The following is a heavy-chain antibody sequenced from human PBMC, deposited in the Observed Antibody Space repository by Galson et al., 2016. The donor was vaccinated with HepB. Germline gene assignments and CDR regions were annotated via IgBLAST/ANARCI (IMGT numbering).Heavy chain of an antibody. CDR2: ISGSGGST. CDR3: AKVKTGGDYDFWSLDY. Sequence: SLRLSCAASGFTFSSYAMSWVRQAPGKGLEWVSAISGSGGSTYYEDSEKGRFTIARDNSKNTLYLQMNSLRAEDTAVYYCAKVKTGGDYDFWSLDYWGQGTLVTVSS. CDR1: GFTFSSYA. J-gene: IGHJ4*02. V-gene: IGHV3-23*01. D-gene: IGHD3-3*01.